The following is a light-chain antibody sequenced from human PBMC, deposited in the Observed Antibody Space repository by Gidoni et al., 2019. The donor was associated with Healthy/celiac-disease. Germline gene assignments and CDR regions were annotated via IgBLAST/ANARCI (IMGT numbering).Light chain of an antibody. Sequence: QSALTQPASVSGSPRQSITISCTGTSSDVGGYNYVSWYQQHPGQAPKLMIYDVSNRPSGVSNRFSGSKSGNTASLTISGLQAEDEADYYCSSYTSSSSPYVFGTGTKVTVL. CDR2: DVS. CDR3: SSYTSSSSPYV. J-gene: IGLJ1*01. V-gene: IGLV2-14*03. CDR1: SSDVGGYNY.